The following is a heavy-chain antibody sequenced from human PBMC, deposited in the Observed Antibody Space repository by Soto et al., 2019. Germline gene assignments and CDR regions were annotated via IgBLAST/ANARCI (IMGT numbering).Heavy chain of an antibody. V-gene: IGHV3-23*01. J-gene: IGHJ6*02. CDR1: GFTFSSYA. CDR2: ISGSGGST. CDR3: ANKYAGTSCMDV. Sequence: EVQLLESGGGLVQPGGSLRLSCAASGFTFSSYAMSWVRQAPGKGLEWVSAISGSGGSTYYADSVKGRFTISRDNSKNTLYLQMNSLRAEDTAVYYCANKYAGTSCMDVWGQGTTVTVSS. D-gene: IGHD1-1*01.